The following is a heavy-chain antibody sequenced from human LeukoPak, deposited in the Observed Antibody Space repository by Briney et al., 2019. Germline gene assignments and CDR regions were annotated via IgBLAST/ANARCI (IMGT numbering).Heavy chain of an antibody. J-gene: IGHJ6*02. CDR2: IHSDGSTT. Sequence: GGSLRLSCAVSGITVSKYWMHWVRQVPGKGLVWVSRIHSDGSTTDYADSVKGRFTITRDSAKNTLYLEMNSLRVEDTVVYYCTRDANHYGGMDVWGQGTTVTVSS. CDR1: GITVSKYW. V-gene: IGHV3-74*01. CDR3: TRDANHYGGMDV.